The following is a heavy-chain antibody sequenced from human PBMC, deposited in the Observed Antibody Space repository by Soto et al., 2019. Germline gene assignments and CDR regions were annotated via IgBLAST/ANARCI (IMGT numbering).Heavy chain of an antibody. V-gene: IGHV4-4*07. Sequence: SETLSLTCTVSGGSISSYHWSWIRQSAGKGLEWIGRIYTSGNTHYNPSLKSRVTVSIDTSKNQFFLTVNSVTAADSAAYYCARESGDNWDYEAYWGQGTPVTVSS. J-gene: IGHJ4*02. CDR3: ARESGDNWDYEAY. CDR2: IYTSGNT. CDR1: GGSISSYH. D-gene: IGHD1-7*01.